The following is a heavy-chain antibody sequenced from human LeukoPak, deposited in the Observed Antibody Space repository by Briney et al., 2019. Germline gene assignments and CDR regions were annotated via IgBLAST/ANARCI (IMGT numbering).Heavy chain of an antibody. Sequence: ASVKVSCKASGYTFTDYYIYWVRQAPGQGLEWMGWTNPKNGGTNYAQEFQGRVTMTSDTSISTAYMDLNSLKSDDTAVYYCARRVTAASGFDYWGQGTLVTVSS. CDR3: ARRVTAASGFDY. CDR2: TNPKNGGT. D-gene: IGHD6-13*01. J-gene: IGHJ4*02. V-gene: IGHV1-2*02. CDR1: GYTFTDYY.